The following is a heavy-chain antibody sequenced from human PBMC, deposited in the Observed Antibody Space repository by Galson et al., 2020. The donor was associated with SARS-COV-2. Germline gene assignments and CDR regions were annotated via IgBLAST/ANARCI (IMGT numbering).Heavy chain of an antibody. CDR3: ARVIWDTIRLPQVNNWYFDL. Sequence: SVKVSCKASGGTFSSYAISWVRQAPGQGLEWMGGIIPIFGTANYAQKFQGRVTITADKSTSTAYMELSSLRSEDTAVYYCARVIWDTIRLPQVNNWYFDLWGRGTLVTVSS. CDR1: GGTFSSYA. D-gene: IGHD3-3*01. V-gene: IGHV1-69*06. J-gene: IGHJ2*01. CDR2: IIPIFGTA.